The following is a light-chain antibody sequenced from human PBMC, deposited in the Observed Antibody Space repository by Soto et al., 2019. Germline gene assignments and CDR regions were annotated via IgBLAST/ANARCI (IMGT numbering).Light chain of an antibody. CDR1: QSIKTY. CDR2: GSY. V-gene: IGKV1-39*01. Sequence: DIQVTQSPSSLSASVGDRVSITCRASQSIKTYLNWYQQKPGKDPKLLIYGSYNLQSGVPPRFSGTGSGTDFTLIISSLQPEDFATYFCQQSYFIPWTFGQGTKVDLK. CDR3: QQSYFIPWT. J-gene: IGKJ1*01.